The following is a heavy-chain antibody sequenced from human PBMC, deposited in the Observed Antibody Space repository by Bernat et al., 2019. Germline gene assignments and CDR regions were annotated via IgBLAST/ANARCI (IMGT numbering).Heavy chain of an antibody. CDR1: GFSVSSNY. D-gene: IGHD6-13*01. Sequence: EVQLVESGGGLVQPGGSLRLSCAASGFSVSSNYMSWVRQAPGKGLELVSVIYSGGSTYYADSVKGRFTISRDNSKNTLYLQMNSLRAEDTAVYYCARKLHSSSDDYWGQGTLVTVSS. V-gene: IGHV3-66*01. CDR2: IYSGGST. J-gene: IGHJ4*02. CDR3: ARKLHSSSDDY.